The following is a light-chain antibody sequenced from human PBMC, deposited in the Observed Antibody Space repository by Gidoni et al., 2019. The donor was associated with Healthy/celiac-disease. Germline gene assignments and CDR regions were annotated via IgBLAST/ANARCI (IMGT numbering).Light chain of an antibody. J-gene: IGKJ1*01. CDR2: GAS. Sequence: EIVLTQSPGTLSLSPGERATLSFSASQSVSSSYLAWYQQKPGQAPRLLIYGASSRATGSSDRFSGSGYGKDFTITISRLEPEDFAVYYCQKYGSSPPTSGQGTKVEIK. CDR1: QSVSSSY. CDR3: QKYGSSPPT. V-gene: IGKV3-20*01.